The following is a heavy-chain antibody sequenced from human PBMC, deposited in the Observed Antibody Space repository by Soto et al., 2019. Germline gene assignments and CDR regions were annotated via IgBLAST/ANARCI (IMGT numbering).Heavy chain of an antibody. CDR2: IIPIFGTA. V-gene: IGHV1-69*06. CDR3: ANGYCSGGSCYLSAFDI. CDR1: GGAFSTYS. Sequence: GASVKVSCKASGGAFSTYSINWVRQAPGQGLEWMGGIIPIFGTANYAQKFQGRVTITADKSTSTAYMALSSLRSEDTAVYYCANGYCSGGSCYLSAFDIWGQGTMVTV. J-gene: IGHJ3*02. D-gene: IGHD2-15*01.